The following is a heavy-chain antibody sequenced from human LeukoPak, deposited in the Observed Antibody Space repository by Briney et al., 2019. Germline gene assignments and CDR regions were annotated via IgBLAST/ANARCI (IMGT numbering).Heavy chain of an antibody. D-gene: IGHD3-9*01. J-gene: IGHJ4*02. CDR3: AATIGYFDY. V-gene: IGHV4-61*02. Sequence: SQTLSLTCAVSGGSIRSGNYYWSWIRQPAGKRLEWIARMYTSGSTNYNPSLKSRVTISADTSKNQFSLKLTSVTAADTAVYYCAATIGYFDYWGQGILVTVSS. CDR2: MYTSGST. CDR1: GGSIRSGNYY.